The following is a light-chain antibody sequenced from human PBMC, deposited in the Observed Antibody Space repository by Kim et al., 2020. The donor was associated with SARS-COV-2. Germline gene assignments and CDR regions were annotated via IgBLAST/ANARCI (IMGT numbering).Light chain of an antibody. V-gene: IGKV1-27*01. CDR3: QKYTGAPWT. J-gene: IGKJ1*01. Sequence: DIQMTQSPSSLSASVGDRVTITCRASQGINNDLAWYQQKPGKVPKVLIYAASALQSGVPSRFSGSGSGTDFTLTISSLQPEDVGTYYCQKYTGAPWTFGQGTKVEIK. CDR1: QGINND. CDR2: AAS.